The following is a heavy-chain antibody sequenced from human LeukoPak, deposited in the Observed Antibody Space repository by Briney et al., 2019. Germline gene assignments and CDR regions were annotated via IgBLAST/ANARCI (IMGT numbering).Heavy chain of an antibody. J-gene: IGHJ4*02. CDR2: ISAYNGNT. D-gene: IGHD5-18*01. CDR3: ARDGEETAMVDGRY. Sequence: ASVKVSCKASGYTFTTYGITWVRQAPGQGLEWMGWISAYNGNTNYAQKFQGRVTMTRDMSTSTVYMELSSLRSEDTAMYYCARDGEETAMVDGRYWGQGTLVTVSS. V-gene: IGHV1-18*01. CDR1: GYTFTTYG.